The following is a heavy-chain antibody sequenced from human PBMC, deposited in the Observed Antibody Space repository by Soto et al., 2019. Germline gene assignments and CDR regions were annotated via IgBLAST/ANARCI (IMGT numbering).Heavy chain of an antibody. Sequence: PSETLSLTCTVSGGSISTYYWSFLRQPPGKGLEWIGYIYYSGSTNYNPSLQSRVTISVDTSKNQISLNLNSVTAADTAVYYCARRGAAYRFDYWGQGTLVTVS. CDR3: ARRGAAYRFDY. V-gene: IGHV4-59*08. CDR1: GGSISTYY. D-gene: IGHD2-15*01. CDR2: IYYSGST. J-gene: IGHJ4*02.